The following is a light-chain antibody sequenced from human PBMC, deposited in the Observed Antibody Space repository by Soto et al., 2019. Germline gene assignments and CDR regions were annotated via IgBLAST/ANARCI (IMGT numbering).Light chain of an antibody. V-gene: IGKV3-20*01. CDR3: QHYGSSPET. Sequence: EIVLTQSPGTLSLSPGERATLSCRASQSVSGSYLAWYQQKPGQAPRLLIYGASSRATGIPDRFSGSGSGTDFTLTISRLEPEDSAVYYCQHYGSSPETFGQGTKVEIK. CDR2: GAS. J-gene: IGKJ1*01. CDR1: QSVSGSY.